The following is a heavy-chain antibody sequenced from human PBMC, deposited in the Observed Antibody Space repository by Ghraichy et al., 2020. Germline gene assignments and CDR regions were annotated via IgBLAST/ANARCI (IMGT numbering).Heavy chain of an antibody. CDR2: INREGGST. D-gene: IGHD2-21*01. V-gene: IGHV3-74*01. Sequence: GVLNISCAASGFTFSRYWMHWVRQALGKGLVRVSRINREGGSTNYADSVKGRFTISKDKAKNTLYLQMNRLRAEDTAVYYCVKDLVGCGFDAYGMDVWGQGTTVTVSS. CDR1: GFTFSRYW. CDR3: VKDLVGCGFDAYGMDV. J-gene: IGHJ6*02.